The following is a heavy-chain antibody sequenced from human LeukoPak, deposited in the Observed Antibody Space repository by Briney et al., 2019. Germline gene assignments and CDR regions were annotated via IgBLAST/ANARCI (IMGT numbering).Heavy chain of an antibody. D-gene: IGHD1-26*01. CDR2: ISGSGGST. CDR1: GFTFSTYR. V-gene: IGHV3-23*01. CDR3: AKALGSYDAFDI. Sequence: GGSLRLSCAASGFTFSTYRMSWVRQAPGKGLEWVSAISGSGGSTYYADSVKGRFTISRDNSKNTLYLQMNSLRAEDTAVYYCAKALGSYDAFDIWGQGTMVTVSS. J-gene: IGHJ3*02.